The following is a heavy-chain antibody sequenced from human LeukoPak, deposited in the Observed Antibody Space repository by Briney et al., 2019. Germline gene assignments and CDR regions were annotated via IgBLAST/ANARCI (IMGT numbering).Heavy chain of an antibody. V-gene: IGHV5-51*01. J-gene: IGHJ4*02. CDR3: ARVLAAAGTGAHY. D-gene: IGHD6-13*01. CDR1: GYSFTSYW. Sequence: GESLKISCKGSGYSFTSYWIGWVRQMPGKGLEWMGIIYPGDSDTRHSPSFQGQVTISADKSISTAYLQWSSLKASDTAMYYCARVLAAAGTGAHYWGQGTLVTVSS. CDR2: IYPGDSDT.